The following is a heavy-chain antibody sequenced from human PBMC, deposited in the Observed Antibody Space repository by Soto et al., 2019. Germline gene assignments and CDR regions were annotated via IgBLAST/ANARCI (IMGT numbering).Heavy chain of an antibody. J-gene: IGHJ4*02. CDR2: VYNDGSA. D-gene: IGHD3-10*01. V-gene: IGHV4-4*02. CDR3: ARGPTMVRGVIVEYYFDY. CDR1: GVSISSGNW. Sequence: SETLSLTCDVSGVSISSGNWWSWVRQPPGKGLEWIAEVYNDGSANYHPSLESRATISVDRSKNQFSLRLSSVTAADTGKYYCARGPTMVRGVIVEYYFDYWGQGTLVTVSS.